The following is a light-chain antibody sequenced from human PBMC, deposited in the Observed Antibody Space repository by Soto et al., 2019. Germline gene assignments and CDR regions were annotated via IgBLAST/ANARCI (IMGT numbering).Light chain of an antibody. Sequence: QSALTQPASVSGSPGQSITISCTGSSSDVGGYKFVSWYQHHPGKAPRLIIYEVTNRPSGVSDRFSGSKSGNTASLAISGLQAEDEAHYYCCSYTNSETLLFGGGTQLTVL. CDR1: SSDVGGYKF. V-gene: IGLV2-14*01. CDR3: CSYTNSETLL. J-gene: IGLJ2*01. CDR2: EVT.